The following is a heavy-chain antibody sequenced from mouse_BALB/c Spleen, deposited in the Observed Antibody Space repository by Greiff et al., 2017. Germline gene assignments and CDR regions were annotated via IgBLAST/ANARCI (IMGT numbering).Heavy chain of an antibody. Sequence: VQLKESGAELVKPGASVKLSCTASGFNIKDTYMHWVKQRPEQGLEWIGRIDPANGNTKYDPKFQGKATITADTSSNTAYLQLSSLTSEDTAVYYCALVITTVEGYFDDWGQGTTLTVSS. D-gene: IGHD1-1*01. J-gene: IGHJ2*01. CDR2: IDPANGNT. CDR1: GFNIKDTY. CDR3: ALVITTVEGYFDD. V-gene: IGHV14-3*02.